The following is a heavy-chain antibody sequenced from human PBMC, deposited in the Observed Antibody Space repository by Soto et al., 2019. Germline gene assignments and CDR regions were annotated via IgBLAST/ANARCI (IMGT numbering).Heavy chain of an antibody. V-gene: IGHV4-31*03. CDR1: GGSISSGGYY. CDR2: IYYSGST. CDR3: ARHSSNSPYYYYGMDV. J-gene: IGHJ6*02. D-gene: IGHD4-4*01. Sequence: PSETLSLTCTVSGGSISSGGYYWSWIRQHPGKGLEWIGYIYYSGSTYYNPSLKSRVTISVDTSKNQFSLKLSSVTAADTAAYYCARHSSNSPYYYYGMDVWGQGTTVTVSS.